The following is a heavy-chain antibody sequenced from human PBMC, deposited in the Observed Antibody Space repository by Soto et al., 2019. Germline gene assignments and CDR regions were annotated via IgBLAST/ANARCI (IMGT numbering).Heavy chain of an antibody. CDR3: ARNLYPVRDAFDL. Sequence: QVQLQESGPGLVKPSQTLSLTCTVSGDSISSAVNYWSRIRQQPGKGLEWIGYFYHTGSTYSNPSLKSRVTISVDTSNNRFSLKLSSVTAADTAVYYCARNLYPVRDAFDLWGQGTMVTVSS. CDR2: FYHTGST. V-gene: IGHV4-31*03. D-gene: IGHD2-2*02. J-gene: IGHJ3*01. CDR1: GDSISSAVNY.